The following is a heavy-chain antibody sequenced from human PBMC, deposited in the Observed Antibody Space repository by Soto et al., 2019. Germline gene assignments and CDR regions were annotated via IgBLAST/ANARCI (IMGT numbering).Heavy chain of an antibody. Sequence: GGARRLSCAAFGFKISSSSINWVRQAPGRGLEWVAYISGSGSNTLYADAVKGRFTVSRDTAKNSIYLQMSRLRDEARAVYYCARYYYASSGYDGMDVWGQGTMVTVSS. CDR2: ISGSGSNT. D-gene: IGHD3-22*01. CDR3: ARYYYASSGYDGMDV. V-gene: IGHV3-48*02. J-gene: IGHJ6*02. CDR1: GFKISSSS.